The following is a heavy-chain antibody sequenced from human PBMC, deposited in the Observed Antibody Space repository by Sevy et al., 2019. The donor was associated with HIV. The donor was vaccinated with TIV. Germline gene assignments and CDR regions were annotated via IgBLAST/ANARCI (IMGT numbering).Heavy chain of an antibody. D-gene: IGHD3-22*01. CDR1: GFTFSSYA. J-gene: IGHJ6*02. V-gene: IGHV3-64D*06. CDR3: VKDQGIVELTRSYYGMDV. Sequence: GRSLRLSCSASGFTFSSYAMHWVRQAPGKGLEYVSAISSNGGSTYDADSVKGRFTISRDNSKNTLYLQMSSLRAEDTAVHYCVKDQGIVELTRSYYGMDVWGQGTTVTVSS. CDR2: ISSNGGST.